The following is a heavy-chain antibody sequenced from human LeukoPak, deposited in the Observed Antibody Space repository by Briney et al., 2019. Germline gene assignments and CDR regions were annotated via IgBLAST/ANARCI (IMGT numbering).Heavy chain of an antibody. CDR1: GFTFDDYA. D-gene: IGHD6-13*01. V-gene: IGHV3-9*01. CDR3: AKDIGSSGLDY. J-gene: IGHJ4*02. Sequence: GGSLRLSCAASGFTFDDYAMHWVRQAPGKGLEWVSGTSWNSGSIGYADSVKGRFTISRDNAKNSLYLQMNSLRAEDTALYYCAKDIGSSGLDYWGQGTLVTVSS. CDR2: TSWNSGSI.